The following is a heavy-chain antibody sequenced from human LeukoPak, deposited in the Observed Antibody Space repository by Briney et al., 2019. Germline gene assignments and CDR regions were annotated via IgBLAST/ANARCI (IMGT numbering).Heavy chain of an antibody. CDR1: GGTFICYA. CDR3: ARMIVVVVAAEYGKDV. D-gene: IGHD2-15*01. Sequence: ASVKVSCKASGGTFICYAISWVRQAPGQGLEWMGGIIPIFGTANYAQKFQGRVTITADESTSTAYMELSSLRSEDTAVYYCARMIVVVVAAEYGKDVWGQGTTVSVSS. J-gene: IGHJ6*02. V-gene: IGHV1-69*13. CDR2: IIPIFGTA.